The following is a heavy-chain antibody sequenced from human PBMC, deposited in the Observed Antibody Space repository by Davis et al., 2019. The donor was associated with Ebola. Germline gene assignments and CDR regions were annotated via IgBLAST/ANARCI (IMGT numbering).Heavy chain of an antibody. Sequence: ASVKVSCKASGYTFTSYYMHWVRQAPGQGLEWMGIINPSGGSTSYAQKFQGRVTLTEDTSTDTAYMELSSLRSEDTAVYYCTIGGTTGGFDYWGQGTLVTVSS. CDR3: TIGGTTGGFDY. J-gene: IGHJ4*02. D-gene: IGHD1-14*01. V-gene: IGHV1-46*01. CDR2: INPSGGST. CDR1: GYTFTSYY.